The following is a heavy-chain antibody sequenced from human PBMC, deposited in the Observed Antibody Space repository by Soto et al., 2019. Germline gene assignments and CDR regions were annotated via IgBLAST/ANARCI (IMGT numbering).Heavy chain of an antibody. Sequence: QITLKESGPTLVKPTQTLTVTCTFSGFSLSTSGAGVGWIRQSPGKAPEWLALISWKDEKRYNPGLKSRLTITKDTSKNQVVLTMTNLDPVDTATYFCAHRYGGNYYRWYCDSWGQGTLVTVSS. J-gene: IGHJ4*02. CDR3: AHRYGGNYYRWYCDS. CDR1: GFSLSTSGAG. D-gene: IGHD1-26*01. CDR2: ISWKDEK. V-gene: IGHV2-5*01.